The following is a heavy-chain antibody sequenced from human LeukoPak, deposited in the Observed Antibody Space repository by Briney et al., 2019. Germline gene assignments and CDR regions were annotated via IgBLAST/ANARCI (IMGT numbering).Heavy chain of an antibody. J-gene: IGHJ4*01. Sequence: GGSLRLSCGVSGFTFSIYAMHWVRQAPGKGLEWVAIISYDGSNQYYADSVTGRFTISRDNSKNTLYLQMNSLRAEDTAMYYCARDMRDIVVVPAVRGPDYWGQGTLVTVSS. CDR2: ISYDGSNQ. V-gene: IGHV3-30-3*01. CDR3: ARDMRDIVVVPAVRGPDY. D-gene: IGHD2-2*01. CDR1: GFTFSIYA.